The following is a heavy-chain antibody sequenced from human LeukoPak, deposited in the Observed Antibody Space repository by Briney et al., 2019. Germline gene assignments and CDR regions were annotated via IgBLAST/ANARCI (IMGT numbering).Heavy chain of an antibody. V-gene: IGHV3-23*01. Sequence: PGASLRLSCAASGFTFSSYAMSWVRQAPGKGLEWVSAISGSGGSTCYADSVKGRFTISRDNSKNTLYLQMNSLRAEDTAVYYCAKDLWLAFDYWGQGTLVTVSS. D-gene: IGHD3-10*01. CDR2: ISGSGGST. CDR1: GFTFSSYA. J-gene: IGHJ4*02. CDR3: AKDLWLAFDY.